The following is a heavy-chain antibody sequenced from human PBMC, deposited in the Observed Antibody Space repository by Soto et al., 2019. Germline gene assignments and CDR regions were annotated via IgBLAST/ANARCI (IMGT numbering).Heavy chain of an antibody. J-gene: IGHJ4*02. D-gene: IGHD4-17*01. Sequence: GGSLRLSCAASGFTFSSYAMSWVRQAPGKGLEWVSAISGGGGSTYYADSVKGRFSISRDNSKNALYLQMNSLRAEDTAVYYCARDSPPDYGDYFFDYWGQGTLVTVSS. CDR3: ARDSPPDYGDYFFDY. CDR1: GFTFSSYA. CDR2: ISGGGGST. V-gene: IGHV3-23*01.